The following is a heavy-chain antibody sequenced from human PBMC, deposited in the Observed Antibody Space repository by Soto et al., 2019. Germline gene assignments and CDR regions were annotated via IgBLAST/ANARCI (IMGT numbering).Heavy chain of an antibody. Sequence: QVQLVESGGGVVQPGRSLRLSCAASGFTFSSDAMHWVRQAPGKGLEWVGIISYDGSKKYYADSVEGRFTISRDNSKNMLHLQLDSLRPEDSAVYSCAREVAAPSDYFYGLDVWGHGTTVTVSS. D-gene: IGHD2-15*01. CDR3: AREVAAPSDYFYGLDV. CDR1: GFTFSSDA. J-gene: IGHJ6*02. V-gene: IGHV3-30-3*01. CDR2: ISYDGSKK.